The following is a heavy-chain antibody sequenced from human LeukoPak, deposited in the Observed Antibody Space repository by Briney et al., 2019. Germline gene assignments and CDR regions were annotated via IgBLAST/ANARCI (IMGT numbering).Heavy chain of an antibody. J-gene: IGHJ4*02. V-gene: IGHV4-31*03. CDR2: IYYSGST. Sequence: SETLSHPRTVSGGYMSSGGYYWSWTRQHPGKGLEWIGYIYYSGSTYYNPSLKSRLTISVDTSKNHFSLKLSSVTAADTAVYYCARDRSRGTGTFDYWGQGTLVTVSS. CDR3: ARDRSRGTGTFDY. D-gene: IGHD1-1*01. CDR1: GGYMSSGGYY.